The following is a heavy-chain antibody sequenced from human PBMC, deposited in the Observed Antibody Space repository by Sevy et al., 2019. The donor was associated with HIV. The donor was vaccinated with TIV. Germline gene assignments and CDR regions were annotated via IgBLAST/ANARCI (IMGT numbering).Heavy chain of an antibody. Sequence: ASVKVSCKASGGTFSSYAISWVRQAPGQGLEWMGGIIPIFGTANYAQKFQGRVTITADESTSPAYMELSSLRSEDTAVYYCARGRSDSSGYYPHFDYWGQGTLVTASS. V-gene: IGHV1-69*13. CDR2: IIPIFGTA. CDR1: GGTFSSYA. D-gene: IGHD3-22*01. CDR3: ARGRSDSSGYYPHFDY. J-gene: IGHJ4*02.